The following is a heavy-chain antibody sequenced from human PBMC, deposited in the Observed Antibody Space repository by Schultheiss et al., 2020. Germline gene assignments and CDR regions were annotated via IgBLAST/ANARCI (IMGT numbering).Heavy chain of an antibody. CDR3: ARAYGANSPSDY. J-gene: IGHJ4*02. D-gene: IGHD4-23*01. CDR2: IYTSGST. CDR1: GGSISSGSYY. Sequence: SETLSLTCTVSGGSISSGSYYWSWIRQPAGKGLEWIGRIYTSGSTNYNPSLKSRVTISVDTSKNQFSLKLSSVTAADTAVYYCARAYGANSPSDYWGQGTLVTVSS. V-gene: IGHV4-61*02.